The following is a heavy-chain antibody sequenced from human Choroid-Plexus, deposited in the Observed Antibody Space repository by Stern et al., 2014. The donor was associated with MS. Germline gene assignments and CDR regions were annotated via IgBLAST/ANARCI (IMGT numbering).Heavy chain of an antibody. D-gene: IGHD2-15*01. V-gene: IGHV3-30*18. J-gene: IGHJ4*02. CDR3: AKDRQWSTYFFDY. Sequence: ESGGGVAQPGRPLILSCAASGFTFSNFGMHWVRQAPGKGLEWVALISYDGSDKYYADSVKGRFTIFRDNSKYTLYMHMNSLRAEDTAVYYCAKDRQWSTYFFDYWGQGSLVTVSS. CDR2: ISYDGSDK. CDR1: GFTFSNFG.